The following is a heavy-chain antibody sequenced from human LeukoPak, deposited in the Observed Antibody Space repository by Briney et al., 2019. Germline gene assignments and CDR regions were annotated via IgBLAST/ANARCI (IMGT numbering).Heavy chain of an antibody. Sequence: ASVKVSCKASGYTFTSYGINWVRQAPGQGLEWMGWISGYNGNTNYAQKFQGRVTMTTDTSTTTAYMELRSLRSDDTAVYYCARVRRTMVRGITYFDYWGQGALVTVSS. CDR2: ISGYNGNT. J-gene: IGHJ4*02. V-gene: IGHV1-18*04. D-gene: IGHD3-10*01. CDR1: GYTFTSYG. CDR3: ARVRRTMVRGITYFDY.